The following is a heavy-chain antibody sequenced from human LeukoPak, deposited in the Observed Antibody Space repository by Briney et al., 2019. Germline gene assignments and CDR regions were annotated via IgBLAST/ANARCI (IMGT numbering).Heavy chain of an antibody. CDR1: GFTFSTYW. CDR3: ARDSPGYLAYDS. D-gene: IGHD1-1*01. CDR2: IKEDGSAT. V-gene: IGHV3-7*04. J-gene: IGHJ4*02. Sequence: QAGGSLRLSCAASGFTFSTYWMTWVRQAPGKGPEWVANIKEDGSATYYVDSVKGRFTISRDNAKKSLYLQMNRLRAEDTAVYYCARDSPGYLAYDSWGQGTLVTVSS.